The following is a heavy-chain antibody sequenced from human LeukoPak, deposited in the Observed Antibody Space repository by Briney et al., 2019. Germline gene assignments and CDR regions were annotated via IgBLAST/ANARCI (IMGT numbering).Heavy chain of an antibody. V-gene: IGHV4-39*01. J-gene: IGHJ4*02. CDR3: ASSPSGYWWNFDC. CDR1: GGSISSNNYY. CDR2: IYYSGST. D-gene: IGHD3-22*01. Sequence: SETLSLTCGVSGGSISSNNYYWGWIRQPPGKGLEWIGSIYYSGSTYNNPSLKSRVTISVDTTKNQFSLKLTSVTAADTAVYYCASSPSGYWWNFDCWGQGTLVTVSS.